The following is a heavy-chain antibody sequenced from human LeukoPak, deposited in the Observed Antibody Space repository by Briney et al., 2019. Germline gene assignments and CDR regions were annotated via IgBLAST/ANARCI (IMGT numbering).Heavy chain of an antibody. CDR3: ARDGYDILTGYYFDY. CDR1: GYTFTGYY. CDR2: INPNSGGT. V-gene: IGHV1-2*02. J-gene: IGHJ4*02. Sequence: ASVKVSCKASGYTFTGYYMHWVRQAPGQGLEWMGWINPNSGGTNYAQKFQGRVTMTRDTSISTAYMELCRLRSDDTAVYYCARDGYDILTGYYFDYWGQGTLVTVSS. D-gene: IGHD3-9*01.